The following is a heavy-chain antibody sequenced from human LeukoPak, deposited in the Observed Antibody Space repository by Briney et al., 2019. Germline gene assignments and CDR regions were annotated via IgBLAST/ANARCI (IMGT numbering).Heavy chain of an antibody. CDR2: INPNSGGT. Sequence: ASVKVSCKASGYTFTGYYMHWVRQAPGQGVEWMGWINPNSGGTNYAQKFQGRVTMTRDTPISTAYMELSRLRSDDTAVYYCARSALRDIVVVVAAKNYYYYYGMDVWGQGTTVTVSS. D-gene: IGHD2-15*01. CDR3: ARSALRDIVVVVAAKNYYYYYGMDV. CDR1: GYTFTGYY. J-gene: IGHJ6*02. V-gene: IGHV1-2*02.